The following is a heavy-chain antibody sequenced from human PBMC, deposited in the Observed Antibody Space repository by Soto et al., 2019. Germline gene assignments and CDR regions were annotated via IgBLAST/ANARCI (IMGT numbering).Heavy chain of an antibody. CDR3: AKRRGAGGHFDY. Sequence: GGSLRLSCAASGFTFSSYSMGWVRQGPWKGLERVAVVSIGGSTHYADSVRGRFTISRDNSKNTLSLQMNSLTAEDTAVYFCAKRRGAGGHFDYWGQRALVTVSS. CDR1: GFTFSSYS. J-gene: IGHJ4*02. D-gene: IGHD2-15*01. CDR2: VSIGGST. V-gene: IGHV3-23*01.